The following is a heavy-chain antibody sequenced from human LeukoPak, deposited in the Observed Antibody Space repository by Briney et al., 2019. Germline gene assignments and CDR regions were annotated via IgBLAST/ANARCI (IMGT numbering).Heavy chain of an antibody. CDR1: GFTFSNSA. CDR3: AKQAGWGAYFSFLPFDF. Sequence: GGSLRLSCAASGFTFSNSAMNWVRRAPGKGLEWVSGFGHNGDITYSDSVKGRFTISRDNSKNTLFLQMNSLRADDTAVYFCAKQAGWGAYFSFLPFDFWGRGTLVTVSS. J-gene: IGHJ4*02. V-gene: IGHV3-23*01. D-gene: IGHD3-3*01. CDR2: FGHNGDIT.